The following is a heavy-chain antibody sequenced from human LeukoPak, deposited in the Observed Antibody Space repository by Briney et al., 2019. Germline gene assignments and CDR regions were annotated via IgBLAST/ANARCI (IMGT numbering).Heavy chain of an antibody. CDR3: ARAQNIVVVPAAIPFSRSFDY. D-gene: IGHD2-2*01. Sequence: PSETLSLTCTVSGGSISSSSYYWGWIRQPPGKGLEWIGSIYYSGSTYYNPSLKSRVTISVDTSKNQFSLKLSSVTAADTAVYYCARAQNIVVVPAAIPFSRSFDYWGQGTLVTVSS. V-gene: IGHV4-39*01. CDR1: GGSISSSSYY. CDR2: IYYSGST. J-gene: IGHJ4*02.